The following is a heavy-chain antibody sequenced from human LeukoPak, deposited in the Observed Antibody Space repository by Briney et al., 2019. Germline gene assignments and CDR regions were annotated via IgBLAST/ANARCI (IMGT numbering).Heavy chain of an antibody. D-gene: IGHD3-22*01. Sequence: SETLSLTCTVSGGSISSYYWSWIRQPPGKGLEWIGYIYYGGSTNYNPSLKSRVTISVDTSKNQFSLKLSSVTAADTAVYYCARDTTYYYDSSGYYYVGYFDYWGQGTLVTVSS. CDR1: GGSISSYY. J-gene: IGHJ4*02. CDR2: IYYGGST. CDR3: ARDTTYYYDSSGYYYVGYFDY. V-gene: IGHV4-59*01.